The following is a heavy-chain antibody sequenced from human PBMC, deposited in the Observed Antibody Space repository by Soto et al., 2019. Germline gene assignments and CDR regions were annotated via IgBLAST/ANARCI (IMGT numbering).Heavy chain of an antibody. CDR1: GFTVSSNY. Sequence: HPGGSLRLSCAASGFTVSSNYMSWVRQAPGKGLEWVSVIYSGGSTYYADSVKGRFTISRDNSKNTLYLQMNSLRAEDTAVYYCARVSHYDFWSGYYLAGAFDIWGQGTMVTVSS. D-gene: IGHD3-3*01. J-gene: IGHJ3*02. V-gene: IGHV3-53*01. CDR3: ARVSHYDFWSGYYLAGAFDI. CDR2: IYSGGST.